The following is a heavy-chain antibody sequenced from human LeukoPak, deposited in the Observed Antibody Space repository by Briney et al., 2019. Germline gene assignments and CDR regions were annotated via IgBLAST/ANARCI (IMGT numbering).Heavy chain of an antibody. CDR1: GFTFSDYY. V-gene: IGHV3-11*01. Sequence: GGSLRLSCAASGFTFSDYYMSWIRQAPGKGLEWVSYISSSGSTIYYAASVKGRFTISRDNAKNSLYLQMNSLGAEDTAVYYCARDADRYCSGGSCYSIDYWGQGTLVTVSS. CDR2: ISSSGSTI. J-gene: IGHJ4*02. CDR3: ARDADRYCSGGSCYSIDY. D-gene: IGHD2-15*01.